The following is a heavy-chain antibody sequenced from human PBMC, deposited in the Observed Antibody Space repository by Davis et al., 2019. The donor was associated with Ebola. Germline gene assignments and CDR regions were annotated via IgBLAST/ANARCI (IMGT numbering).Heavy chain of an antibody. CDR3: AGGSYCLY. Sequence: GGSLRLSCAASGFRVSGPYMSWVRQAPGKGLEWVSVIYTGGRTYYTDSVKGRFTISRDNSKNTIYLQMNSLRAEDTAVYYCAGGSYCLYWGQGTLVTVSS. J-gene: IGHJ4*02. CDR2: IYTGGRT. CDR1: GFRVSGPY. V-gene: IGHV3-66*01. D-gene: IGHD1-26*01.